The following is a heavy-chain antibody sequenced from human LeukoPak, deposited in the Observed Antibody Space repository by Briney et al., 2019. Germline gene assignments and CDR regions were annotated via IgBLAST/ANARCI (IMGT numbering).Heavy chain of an antibody. CDR3: ATYSSSNGREFQC. D-gene: IGHD2-2*01. CDR2: IKQDGSEK. CDR1: GFTFSSYW. Sequence: GGSLRLSCAASGFTFSSYWMSWVRQAPGKGLEWVANIKQDGSEKYYVDSVKGRFTISRDNAKNSLYLQMNSLRAEDTAVYYCATYSSSNGREFQCWGQGTLVTVSS. V-gene: IGHV3-7*01. J-gene: IGHJ1*01.